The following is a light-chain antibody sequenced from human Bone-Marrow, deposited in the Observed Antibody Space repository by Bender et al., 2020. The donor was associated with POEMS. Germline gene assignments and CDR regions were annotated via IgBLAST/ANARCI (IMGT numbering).Light chain of an antibody. CDR1: NIASKN. Sequence: SYVLTQPPSVSVAPGQTAKITCGGDNIASKNVHWYQQKSGQAPVLVLYDDSQRPSGVPERFSGANSENTASLTISGLQAEDEADYYCCSYAGSRTWVFGGGTKLTVL. CDR3: CSYAGSRTWV. J-gene: IGLJ3*02. V-gene: IGLV3-21*02. CDR2: DDS.